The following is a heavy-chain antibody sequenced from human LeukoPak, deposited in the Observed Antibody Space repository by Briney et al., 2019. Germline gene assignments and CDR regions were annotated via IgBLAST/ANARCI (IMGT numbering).Heavy chain of an antibody. V-gene: IGHV1-2*02. J-gene: IGHJ6*02. CDR1: VYTFTHYY. Sequence: EASVNVSRQPSVYTFTHYYMHWVGPAPGQGLEWMGWINPNSGGTNYAQKLQGRVTMTRDTSISTAYMELSRLRSDDTAVYYCTRLYYYGMDVWGQGTTVTVSS. CDR3: TRLYYYGMDV. CDR2: INPNSGGT.